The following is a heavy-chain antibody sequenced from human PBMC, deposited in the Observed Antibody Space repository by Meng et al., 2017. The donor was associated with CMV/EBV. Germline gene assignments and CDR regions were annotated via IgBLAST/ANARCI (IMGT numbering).Heavy chain of an antibody. D-gene: IGHD3-16*01. CDR3: ARVGVGYDSAFDP. V-gene: IGHV4-38-2*02. Sequence: GSLRLSCTVSGYSISSGYYWGWSRQPPGKGLEWFGSIYHSGSTYYNPSLKSRVTISVDTSKNQFSLKLSSVTAADTAVYYCARVGVGYDSAFDPWGQGTLVTVSS. CDR2: IYHSGST. J-gene: IGHJ5*02. CDR1: GYSISSGYY.